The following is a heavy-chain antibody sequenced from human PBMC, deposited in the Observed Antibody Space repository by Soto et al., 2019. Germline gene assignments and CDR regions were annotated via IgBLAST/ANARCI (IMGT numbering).Heavy chain of an antibody. D-gene: IGHD3-22*01. Sequence: PGGSLRLSCAASGFTFSSYGMHWVRQATGKGLEWVAVIWYDGSNKYYADSVKGRFTISRDNSKNTLYLQMNSLRAEDTAVYYCARVQGYYDSSGSLDYWGQGTLVTVS. CDR1: GFTFSSYG. J-gene: IGHJ4*02. CDR2: IWYDGSNK. V-gene: IGHV3-33*01. CDR3: ARVQGYYDSSGSLDY.